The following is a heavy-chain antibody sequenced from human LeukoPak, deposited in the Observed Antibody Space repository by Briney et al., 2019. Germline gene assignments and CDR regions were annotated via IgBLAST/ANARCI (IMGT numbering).Heavy chain of an antibody. CDR2: IYYSGST. Sequence: PSETLSLTCTVSGGSISSYYWSWIRQPPGKGLEWIGYIYYSGSTNYNPSLKSRVTISVDTPKNQFSLKLSSVTAADPAVYYCARGRVVPAAMGLDYWGQGTLVTVSS. D-gene: IGHD2-2*01. V-gene: IGHV4-59*01. CDR3: ARGRVVPAAMGLDY. J-gene: IGHJ4*02. CDR1: GGSISSYY.